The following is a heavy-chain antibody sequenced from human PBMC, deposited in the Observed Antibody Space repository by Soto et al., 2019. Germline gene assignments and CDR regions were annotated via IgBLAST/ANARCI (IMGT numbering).Heavy chain of an antibody. J-gene: IGHJ3*02. Sequence: GGSLRLSCAASGFTFDDYAMHWVRQAPGKGLEWVSGISWNSGSIGYADSVKGRFTISRDNAKNSLYLQMNSLRAEDTALYYCAKDMPYYDSSGYSLGAFDIWGQGTMVTVSS. D-gene: IGHD3-22*01. CDR1: GFTFDDYA. V-gene: IGHV3-9*01. CDR2: ISWNSGSI. CDR3: AKDMPYYDSSGYSLGAFDI.